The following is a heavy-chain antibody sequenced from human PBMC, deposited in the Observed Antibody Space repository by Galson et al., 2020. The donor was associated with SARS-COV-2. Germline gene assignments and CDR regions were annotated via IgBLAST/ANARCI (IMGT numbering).Heavy chain of an antibody. D-gene: IGHD3-9*01. V-gene: IGHV3-30*04. CDR3: ARPRTGYDILTGPFDY. Sequence: GGSLRLSCAASGFTFSSYAMHWVRQAPGKGLEWVAVISYDGSNKYYADSVKGRFTISRDNSKNTLYLQMNSLRAEDTAVYYCARPRTGYDILTGPFDYWGQGTLVTVSS. CDR1: GFTFSSYA. J-gene: IGHJ4*02. CDR2: ISYDGSNK.